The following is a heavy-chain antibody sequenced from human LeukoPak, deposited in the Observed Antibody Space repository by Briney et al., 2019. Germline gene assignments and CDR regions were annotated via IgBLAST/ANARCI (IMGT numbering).Heavy chain of an antibody. J-gene: IGHJ4*02. D-gene: IGHD6-6*01. Sequence: GGSLRLSCAASGFTFSGYAMHWVRQAQGKGLEWAAVISNDGSNKFSADSVKGRFAISRDDSKNTLFLQMNSLRAEDTAVYYCARASFSFDYWGQGTLVTVSS. CDR3: ARASFSFDY. CDR1: GFTFSGYA. CDR2: ISNDGSNK. V-gene: IGHV3-30*01.